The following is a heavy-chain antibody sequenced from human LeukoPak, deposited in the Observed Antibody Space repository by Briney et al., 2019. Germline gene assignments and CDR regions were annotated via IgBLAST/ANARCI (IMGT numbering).Heavy chain of an antibody. V-gene: IGHV1-8*02. D-gene: IGHD5-12*01. J-gene: IGHJ4*02. Sequence: ASVKVSCKASGYTFTNYDINWVRQATGQGLEWMGWMNPNTGKTGYAQKFQGRATMTRNTAISTAYLEVTSLRSDDTAVYYCARHLSRSAYDPLGFWGQGTLVTVSS. CDR3: ARHLSRSAYDPLGF. CDR2: MNPNTGKT. CDR1: GYTFTNYD.